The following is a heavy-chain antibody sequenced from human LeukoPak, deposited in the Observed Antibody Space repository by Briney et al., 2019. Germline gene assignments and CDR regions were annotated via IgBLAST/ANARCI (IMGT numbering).Heavy chain of an antibody. D-gene: IGHD2-2*01. Sequence: SETLSLTCTVSGGSISTSNYYWGWIRQPPGKGLEWIGNIFYSGSTYYGPSLKSRLTISLDTSRNQFSLKLSSVTAADTAVYYCARDGGPYCSSTSCYDGRPNYYYYYYMDVWGKGTTVTVSS. V-gene: IGHV4-39*07. CDR2: IFYSGST. J-gene: IGHJ6*03. CDR3: ARDGGPYCSSTSCYDGRPNYYYYYYMDV. CDR1: GGSISTSNYY.